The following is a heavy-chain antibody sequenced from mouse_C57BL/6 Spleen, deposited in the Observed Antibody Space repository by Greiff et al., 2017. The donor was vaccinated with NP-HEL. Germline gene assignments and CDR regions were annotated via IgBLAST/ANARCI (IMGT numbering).Heavy chain of an antibody. V-gene: IGHV1-80*01. CDR1: GYAFSSYW. CDR3: ARGGTYYYGSSYLFDC. D-gene: IGHD1-1*01. CDR2: IYPGDGDT. J-gene: IGHJ2*01. Sequence: QVQLQQSGAELVKPGASVKISCKASGYAFSSYWMNWVKQRPGKGLEWIGQIYPGDGDTNYNGKFKGKATLTADKSSSTAYMQLSSLTSEDSAVYFCARGGTYYYGSSYLFDCWGQGTTLTVSS.